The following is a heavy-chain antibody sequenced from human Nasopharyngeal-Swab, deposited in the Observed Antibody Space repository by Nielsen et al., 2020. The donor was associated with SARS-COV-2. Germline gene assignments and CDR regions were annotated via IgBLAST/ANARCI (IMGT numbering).Heavy chain of an antibody. CDR1: GFTVSGNY. Sequence: GGSLRLSCAASGFTVSGNYMSWVRQAPGKGLEWVSVIYSGGSTYYADSVKGRFTISRDNSKNTLYLQMNSLRAEDTAVYYCARDSYYYDSSGYYRYYYYYGMDVWGQGTTVTVSS. CDR2: IYSGGST. CDR3: ARDSYYYDSSGYYRYYYYYGMDV. J-gene: IGHJ6*02. D-gene: IGHD3-22*01. V-gene: IGHV3-66*01.